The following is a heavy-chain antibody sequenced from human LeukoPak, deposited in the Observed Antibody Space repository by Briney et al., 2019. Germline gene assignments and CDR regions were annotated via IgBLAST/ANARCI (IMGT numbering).Heavy chain of an antibody. Sequence: GASVKVSCKASGGTFSSYAISWVRQAPGQGLEWMGRIIPIFGTANYAQKFQGRVTITTDESTSTAYMELSSLRSGDTAVYYCARAPDTAMDNFDYWGQGTLVTVSS. CDR1: GGTFSSYA. CDR2: IIPIFGTA. V-gene: IGHV1-69*05. D-gene: IGHD5-18*01. J-gene: IGHJ4*02. CDR3: ARAPDTAMDNFDY.